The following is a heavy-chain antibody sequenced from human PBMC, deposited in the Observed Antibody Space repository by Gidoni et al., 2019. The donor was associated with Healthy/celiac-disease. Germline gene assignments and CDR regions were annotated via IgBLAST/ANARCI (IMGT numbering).Heavy chain of an antibody. V-gene: IGHV2-5*02. J-gene: IGHJ4*02. CDR1: GFSLSTSGVG. CDR3: ARGPYDFWEFDY. Sequence: QITLQESGPTLVKPTQTLTLTCTFTGFSLSTSGVGVGWIRQPPGKALEWLALIYWDDDKRYSPSLKSRLTITKDTSKNQVVLTMTNMDPLDTATYYCARGPYDFWEFDYWGQGTLVTVSS. D-gene: IGHD3-3*01. CDR2: IYWDDDK.